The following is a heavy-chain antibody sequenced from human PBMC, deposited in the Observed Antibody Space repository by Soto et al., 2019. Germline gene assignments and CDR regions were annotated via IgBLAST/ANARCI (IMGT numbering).Heavy chain of an antibody. D-gene: IGHD4-17*01. CDR1: ADTFTSYY. V-gene: IGHV1-46*01. J-gene: IGHJ4*02. CDR3: TRKVRDYNFDY. CDR2: INPNGGST. Sequence: VQLVQSGAEVKKPGASVKLSCKAPADTFTSYYIHWVRQAPGHGLEWMGIINPNGGSTRFAQTFQGRITMTTDTSTSTVYMELRSLRSEDTAVYYCTRKVRDYNFDYWGQGTLVTVSS.